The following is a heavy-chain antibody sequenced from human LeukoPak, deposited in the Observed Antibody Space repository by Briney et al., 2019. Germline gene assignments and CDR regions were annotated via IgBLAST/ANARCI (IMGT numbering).Heavy chain of an antibody. J-gene: IGHJ4*02. V-gene: IGHV1-2*02. Sequence: GASVKVSCKASGYIFTAYYMHWVRQAPGQGLEWMGWIDTDSGDTKYAQNFQGRVTITRDSSTGTAYMELSSLISDDTAIYYCASEAFCVGSCCYLHRVASWGPGTLVTVSS. CDR1: GYIFTAYY. CDR2: IDTDSGDT. D-gene: IGHD2-15*01. CDR3: ASEAFCVGSCCYLHRVAS.